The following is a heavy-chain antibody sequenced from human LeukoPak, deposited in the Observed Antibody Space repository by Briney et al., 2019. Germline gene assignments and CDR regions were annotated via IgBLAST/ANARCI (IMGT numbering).Heavy chain of an antibody. V-gene: IGHV4-4*02. CDR3: SRENGAFSPFGY. Sequence: VQPSGTLSLTCGVSGGSISNTNWWSWVRQPPGQGLEWIGEIPLTGLTHYNPSLESRVTVSLDKSKNQLSLNLTSVTAADTAVYYCSRENGAFSPFGYWGQGTLVTVLS. D-gene: IGHD2-8*01. J-gene: IGHJ4*02. CDR1: GGSISNTNW. CDR2: IPLTGLT.